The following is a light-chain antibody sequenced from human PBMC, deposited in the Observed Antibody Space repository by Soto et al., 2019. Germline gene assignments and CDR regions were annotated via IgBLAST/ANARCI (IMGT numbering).Light chain of an antibody. J-gene: IGKJ1*01. CDR3: QHYNSYSEA. V-gene: IGKV1-5*03. CDR1: QSISSY. CDR2: KAS. Sequence: DIQMTHSPSSLSASLPDRVTITFRASQSISSYLNWYQQKPGKAPKLLIYKASTLKSGVPSRFSGSGSGTEFTLTISSLQPDDFATYYCQHYNSYSEAFGQGTKV.